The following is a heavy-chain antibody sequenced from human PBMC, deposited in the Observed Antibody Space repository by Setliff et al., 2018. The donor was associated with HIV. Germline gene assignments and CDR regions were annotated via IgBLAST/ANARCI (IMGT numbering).Heavy chain of an antibody. CDR1: GGSASNSRYY. D-gene: IGHD3-22*01. CDR2: IYYNEKT. Sequence: SETLSLTCTVSGGSASNSRYYWAWIRQPPGKGLEYIGSIYYNEKTYYSPSLKSRVTISIDTSKNQFSLNLTSVTAADSAVYYCASRVYYYDSNNFLREEGFDPWGQGTLVNVSS. J-gene: IGHJ5*02. CDR3: ASRVYYYDSNNFLREEGFDP. V-gene: IGHV4-39*01.